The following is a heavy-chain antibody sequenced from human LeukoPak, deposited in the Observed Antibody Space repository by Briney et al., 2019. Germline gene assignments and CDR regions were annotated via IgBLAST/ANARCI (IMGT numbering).Heavy chain of an antibody. J-gene: IGHJ6*03. D-gene: IGHD5-18*01. CDR2: ISSGSSAI. Sequence: GGSLRLSCEASGFTFTTYSMTWVRQAPGKGLEWVSIISSGSSAIFSADALKGRFTISRDDAKNLLYLDMNSLRAEDTAVYYCARDQWLQSDYYMDVWGKGTTVTVSS. V-gene: IGHV3-21*01. CDR1: GFTFTTYS. CDR3: ARDQWLQSDYYMDV.